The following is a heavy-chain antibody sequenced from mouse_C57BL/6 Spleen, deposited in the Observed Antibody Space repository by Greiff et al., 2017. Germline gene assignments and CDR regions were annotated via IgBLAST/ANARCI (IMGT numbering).Heavy chain of an antibody. CDR1: GYAFSSYW. V-gene: IGHV1-80*01. Sequence: QVQLQQSGAELVKPGASVKISCKASGYAFSSYWMNWVKQRPGKGLEWIGQIYPGDGDTNYNGKFKGKATLTADKSSSTAYMQLSSLTSEDSAVYFCARWVVARYWYMDVWGTGTTVTVSS. CDR2: IYPGDGDT. J-gene: IGHJ1*03. D-gene: IGHD1-1*01. CDR3: ARWVVARYWYMDV.